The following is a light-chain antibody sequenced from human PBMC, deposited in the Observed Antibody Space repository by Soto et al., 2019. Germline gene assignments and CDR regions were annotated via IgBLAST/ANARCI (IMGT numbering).Light chain of an antibody. Sequence: QSALTQPASVSRSPGQSITISCTGTSSDVGSYNLVSWYRQHPGKAPKLMIYEGSKRPSGVSNRFSGSKSGNTASLTISGLQAEDEADYYCCSYAGSSTLVFGGGTQLTVL. J-gene: IGLJ2*01. CDR2: EGS. CDR1: SSDVGSYNL. CDR3: CSYAGSSTLV. V-gene: IGLV2-23*01.